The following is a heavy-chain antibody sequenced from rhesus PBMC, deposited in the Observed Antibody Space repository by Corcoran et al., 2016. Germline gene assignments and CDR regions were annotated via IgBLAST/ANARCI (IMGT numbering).Heavy chain of an antibody. D-gene: IGHD5-24*01. J-gene: IGHJ4*01. CDR2: IYGNRPST. CDR3: ARNIVGTLYFDY. Sequence: QVQLQESGPGVMKPSETLSLTCAVYGGSISGYYYWSWLRQPPGKGLELIGYIYGNRPSTNYTHSLRHRVTISTDTSKNQFSLKLSSVTAADSAVYYCARNIVGTLYFDYWGQGVLVTVSS. CDR1: GGSISGYYY. V-gene: IGHV4-143*01.